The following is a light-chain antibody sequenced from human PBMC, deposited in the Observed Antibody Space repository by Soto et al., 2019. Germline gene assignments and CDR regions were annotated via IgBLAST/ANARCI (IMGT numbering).Light chain of an antibody. CDR3: SSYTSSTNYV. Sequence: QSVLTQPPSVSGAPGQRVTISCTGSSSNIGAGYDVHWYQQLPGTAPKLLIYHNSDRPSGVPDRFSGSKSGTSASLAITGLQAEDEADYYCSSYTSSTNYVFGTGTKVTVL. V-gene: IGLV1-40*01. J-gene: IGLJ1*01. CDR1: SSNIGAGYD. CDR2: HNS.